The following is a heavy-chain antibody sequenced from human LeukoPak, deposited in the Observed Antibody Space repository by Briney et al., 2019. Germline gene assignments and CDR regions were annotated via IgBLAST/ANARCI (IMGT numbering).Heavy chain of an antibody. Sequence: PSETLSLTCAVYGGSFSGYYWSWVRQPPGKGLEWIGEINHSGSTNYNPSLKSRVTISVGTSKNQFSLKLSSVTAADTAVYYCARGRDSSGWSDWFDPWGQGTLVTVSS. CDR3: ARGRDSSGWSDWFDP. D-gene: IGHD6-19*01. CDR1: GGSFSGYY. V-gene: IGHV4-34*01. J-gene: IGHJ5*02. CDR2: INHSGST.